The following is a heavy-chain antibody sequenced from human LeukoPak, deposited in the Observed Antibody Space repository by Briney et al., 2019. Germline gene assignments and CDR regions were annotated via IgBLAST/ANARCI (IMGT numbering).Heavy chain of an antibody. D-gene: IGHD6-13*01. CDR2: TYYRSKWYN. V-gene: IGHV6-1*01. Sequence: SQTLSLTCGISGDSVSSNSVGWNWIRQSPSRGLEWLGRTYYRSKWYNDYAVSVKSRITINPDTSKNQFSLQLNSVTPEDTAVYYCARGSHSLSWYFDYWGQGTLVTVSS. CDR3: ARGSHSLSWYFDY. J-gene: IGHJ4*02. CDR1: GDSVSSNSVG.